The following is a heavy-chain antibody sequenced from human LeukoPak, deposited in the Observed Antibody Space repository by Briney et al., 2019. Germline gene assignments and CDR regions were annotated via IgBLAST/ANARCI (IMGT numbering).Heavy chain of an antibody. D-gene: IGHD1-1*01. J-gene: IGHJ3*02. CDR2: MNPNSGNT. CDR1: GYTFTSYD. V-gene: IGHV1-8*01. Sequence: GASVKVSCKASGYTFTSYDINWVRQAPGQGREWMGWMNPNSGNTGYAQKFQGRVTMTRNTSISTAYMELSSLRSEDTAVYYCARGEDWNDGAFDIWGQGTMVTVSS. CDR3: ARGEDWNDGAFDI.